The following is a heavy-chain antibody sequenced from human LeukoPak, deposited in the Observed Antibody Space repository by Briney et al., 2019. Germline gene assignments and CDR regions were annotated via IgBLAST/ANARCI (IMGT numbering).Heavy chain of an antibody. Sequence: PSETLSLTCTVSGYSISSGYYWGWIRQPPGKGLEWIGSIFHSANTYYNPSLKSRVTISVDTSKNQFSLKMSSVTAADTAMYYCARAYSSSWYYNWFDPWGQGTLVTVSS. D-gene: IGHD6-13*01. CDR3: ARAYSSSWYYNWFDP. CDR2: IFHSANT. J-gene: IGHJ5*02. CDR1: GYSISSGYY. V-gene: IGHV4-38-2*02.